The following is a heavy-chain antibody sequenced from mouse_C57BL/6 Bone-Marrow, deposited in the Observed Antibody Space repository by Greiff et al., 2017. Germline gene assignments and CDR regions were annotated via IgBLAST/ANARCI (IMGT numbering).Heavy chain of an antibody. J-gene: IGHJ4*01. Sequence: VQLQQSGAELARPGASVKMSCKASGYTFTSYTMHWVKQRPGQGLEWIGYINPSSGYTKYNQKFKDKATLTADKSSSTAYMQLSSLTSEDSAVYYCARDGYYFDYAMAYWGQGTSVTVSS. CDR3: ARDGYYFDYAMAY. D-gene: IGHD2-3*01. V-gene: IGHV1-4*01. CDR1: GYTFTSYT. CDR2: INPSSGYT.